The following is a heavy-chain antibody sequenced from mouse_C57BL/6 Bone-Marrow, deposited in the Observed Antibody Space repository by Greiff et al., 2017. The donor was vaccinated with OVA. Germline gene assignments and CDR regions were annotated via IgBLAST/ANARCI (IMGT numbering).Heavy chain of an antibody. CDR3: ASQYGRDWYFEV. Sequence: EVQVVESGAGLVQPGGSLKLSCAASGFTFSDYYMYWVRQTPEKRLEWVAYISTGGGSTYYPDTVKGRSTISRDTTKNTQYLQMSRQKSEGTAMYYCASQYGRDWYFEVWGTGTTVTVSS. D-gene: IGHD1-1*01. CDR2: ISTGGGST. J-gene: IGHJ1*03. V-gene: IGHV5-12*01. CDR1: GFTFSDYY.